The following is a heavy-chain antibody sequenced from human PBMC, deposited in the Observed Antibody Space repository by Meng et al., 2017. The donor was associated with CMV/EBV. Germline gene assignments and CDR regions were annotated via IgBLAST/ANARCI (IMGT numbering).Heavy chain of an antibody. J-gene: IGHJ4*02. Sequence: ITLKDSGTPMLKPTQTLPLTCSFAGFSLSTSGVGVGWTRQPPGKALEWLALIYWDDDKRYSPSLKSRLTITKDTSKNQVVLTMTNMDPVDTATYYCAHRGSYGYHGYWGQGTLVTVSS. CDR1: GFSLSTSGVG. D-gene: IGHD5-18*01. CDR3: AHRGSYGYHGY. V-gene: IGHV2-5*02. CDR2: IYWDDDK.